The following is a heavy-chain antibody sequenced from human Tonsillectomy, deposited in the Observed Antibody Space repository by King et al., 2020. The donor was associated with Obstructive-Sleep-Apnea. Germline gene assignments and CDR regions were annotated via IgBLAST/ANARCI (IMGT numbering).Heavy chain of an antibody. CDR1: GGSISSSSYY. CDR3: ARVSYDSSGYYGMDV. D-gene: IGHD3-22*01. J-gene: IGHJ6*02. Sequence: QLQESGPGLVKPSETLSLTCTVSGGSISSSSYYWGWIRQPPGKGLEWIGSIYYSGSTYYNPSLKSRVTISVDTSKNQFSLKLSSVTAAETAVYYCARVSYDSSGYYGMDVWGQGTTVTVSS. V-gene: IGHV4-39*07. CDR2: IYYSGST.